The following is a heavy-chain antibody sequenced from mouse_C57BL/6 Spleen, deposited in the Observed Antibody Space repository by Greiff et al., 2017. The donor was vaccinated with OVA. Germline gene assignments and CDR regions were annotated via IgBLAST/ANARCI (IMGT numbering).Heavy chain of an antibody. CDR2: IDPSDSYT. Sequence: QVQLQQPGAELVKPGASVKLSCKASGYTFTSSWMQWVKQRPGQGLEWIGEIDPSDSYTNYNPKFKGNATLTVDTSSSTAYMQLSRLTSEDSAVYYCARRGTMDTWFAYWGQGTLVTVSA. CDR1: GYTFTSSW. D-gene: IGHD2-3*01. CDR3: ARRGTMDTWFAY. J-gene: IGHJ3*01. V-gene: IGHV1-50*01.